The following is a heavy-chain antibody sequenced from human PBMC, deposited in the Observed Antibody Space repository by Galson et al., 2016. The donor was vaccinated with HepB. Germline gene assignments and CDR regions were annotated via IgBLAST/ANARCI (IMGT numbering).Heavy chain of an antibody. J-gene: IGHJ4*02. CDR3: ARAHNGSWEVVDF. CDR1: GFTFSDHY. CDR2: SRNKANSYTT. D-gene: IGHD6-13*01. Sequence: SLRLSCAASGFTFSDHYMDWVRQAPGKGLEWVGRSRNKANSYTTQYAASVQGRFTVSRDDSKNSLYLQMNSLKTEDTAVYYCARAHNGSWEVVDFWGQGTLVTASS. V-gene: IGHV3-72*01.